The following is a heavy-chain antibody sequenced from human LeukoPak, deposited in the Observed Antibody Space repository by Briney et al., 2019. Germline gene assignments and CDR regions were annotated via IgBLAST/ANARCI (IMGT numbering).Heavy chain of an antibody. CDR3: ARVYQGVAIFDGIDY. V-gene: IGHV3-7*01. CDR1: GFTFSSYW. D-gene: IGHD3-3*01. CDR2: IKQDGSEK. J-gene: IGHJ4*02. Sequence: GGSLRLSCAASGFTFSSYWMSWVRQAPGKGLEWVANIKQDGSEKYYVDSVKGRFTISRDNAKNSLYLQMNSLRAEDTAVYYCARVYQGVAIFDGIDYWGQGTLVTVSS.